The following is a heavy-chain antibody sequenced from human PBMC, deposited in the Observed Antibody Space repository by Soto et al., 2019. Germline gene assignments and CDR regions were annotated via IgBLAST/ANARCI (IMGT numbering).Heavy chain of an antibody. Sequence: ASVKVSCKASGYTFTSYGISWVRQAPGQGLEWMGWISAYNGNTNYAQKLQGRVTMTTDTSTSTAYMELRSLRSDDTAVYYCARASIADPGVDWFDPWGQGTLVTVSS. CDR2: ISAYNGNT. CDR1: GYTFTSYG. J-gene: IGHJ5*02. V-gene: IGHV1-18*04. D-gene: IGHD6-6*01. CDR3: ARASIADPGVDWFDP.